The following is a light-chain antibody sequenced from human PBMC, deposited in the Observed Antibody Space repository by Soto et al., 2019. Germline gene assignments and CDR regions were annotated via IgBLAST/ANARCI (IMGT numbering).Light chain of an antibody. CDR1: QSVSSTY. V-gene: IGKV3-20*01. CDR3: QRSGISPFP. J-gene: IGKJ2*01. CDR2: GAS. Sequence: EIVLTQSPGTLSLSPGERATLSCRASQSVSSTYLAWYQQKPGQAPRLLIYGASSTATGIPDRFSGRVSGTQFTLTISRLEPDDFAVYYCQRSGISPFPSGQGTKLEIK.